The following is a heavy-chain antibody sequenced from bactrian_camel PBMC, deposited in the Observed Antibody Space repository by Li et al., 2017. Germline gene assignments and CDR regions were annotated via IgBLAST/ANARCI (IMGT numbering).Heavy chain of an antibody. D-gene: IGHD3*01. V-gene: IGHV3S53*01. CDR1: VYTTGFWC. J-gene: IGHJ4*01. CDR3: AAVAEGRTVEGGVSLWTLFESGY. Sequence: HVQLVESGGGTVQHGESRRLSCTSNVYTTGFWCMAWFRHGRGKQGEGVAAIDQHGVIDYSDSVKGRFTISKDNAGKALNLQMNSLRPEDTAMYYCAAVAEGRTVEGGVSLWTLFESGYWGQGTQVTVS. CDR2: IDQHGVI.